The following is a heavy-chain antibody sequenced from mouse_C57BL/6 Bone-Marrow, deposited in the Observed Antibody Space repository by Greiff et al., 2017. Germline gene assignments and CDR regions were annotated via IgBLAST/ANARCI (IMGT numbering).Heavy chain of an antibody. CDR2: ISDGGSYT. CDR3: ARDRDYDAWFAY. J-gene: IGHJ3*01. CDR1: GFTFSSYA. Sequence: EVQLMESGGGLVKPGGSLKLSCAASGFTFSSYAMSWVRQTPEKRLEWVATISDGGSYTYYPDNVKGRFTISRDNAKNNLYLQMSHLKSEDTAMYYCARDRDYDAWFAYWGQGTLVTVSA. D-gene: IGHD2-4*01. V-gene: IGHV5-4*01.